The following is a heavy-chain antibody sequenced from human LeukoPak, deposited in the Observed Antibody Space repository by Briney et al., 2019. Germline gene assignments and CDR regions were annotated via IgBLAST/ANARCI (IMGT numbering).Heavy chain of an antibody. CDR1: GLIFDDYT. CDR3: AKGPTVPPYYPSGSYYETKAQFDV. Sequence: QPGGSLRLSCAASGLIFDDYTMHWVRQAPGKGLEWVSLISRNGAVTKYADSVRGRFTVSRDNSKNSLYLQMNSLATEDTALYYGAKGPTVPPYYPSGSYYETKAQFDVWGQGTLVTVST. J-gene: IGHJ4*02. V-gene: IGHV3-43*01. CDR2: ISRNGAVT. D-gene: IGHD3-10*01.